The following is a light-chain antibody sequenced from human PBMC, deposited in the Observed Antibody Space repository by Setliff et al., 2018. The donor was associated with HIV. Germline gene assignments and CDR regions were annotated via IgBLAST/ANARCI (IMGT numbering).Light chain of an antibody. Sequence: QSVLTQPASVSGSPGQSVTISCTGTSSDVGGYPYVSWYQQYPGKVPKLMIYEVSNRPSGVSNRFSGSKSANMASLTISGLQAEDAADYYCSSYTSSSTLVFGTGTKVTVL. CDR2: EVS. CDR1: SSDVGGYPY. CDR3: SSYTSSSTLV. V-gene: IGLV2-14*01. J-gene: IGLJ1*01.